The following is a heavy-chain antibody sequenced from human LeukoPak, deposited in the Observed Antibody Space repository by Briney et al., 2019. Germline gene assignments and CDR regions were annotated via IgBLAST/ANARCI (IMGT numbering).Heavy chain of an antibody. CDR2: ISSTSSYI. D-gene: IGHD1-7*01. Sequence: GGSLRLSCAASGFTFSSYNMIWVRQAPGKGLEWVSSISSTSSYIYYADSVKGRFTISRDNAKNSLYLQMNSLRAEDTAVYYCARVPNWNSVNWFDPWGQGTLVTVSS. CDR1: GFTFSSYN. J-gene: IGHJ5*02. V-gene: IGHV3-21*01. CDR3: ARVPNWNSVNWFDP.